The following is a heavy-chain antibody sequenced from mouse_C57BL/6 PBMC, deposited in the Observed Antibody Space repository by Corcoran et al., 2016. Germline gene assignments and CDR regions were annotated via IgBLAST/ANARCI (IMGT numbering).Heavy chain of an antibody. V-gene: IGHV9-3*01. D-gene: IGHD3-2*02. CDR2: INTYSGVP. CDR3: ARRAAQASFAY. CDR1: GYTFTTYG. Sequence: XXLVQSGPELKKPGETVKISCKASGYTFTTYGMSWVKQAPGKGLKWMGWINTYSGVPTYADDFKGRFAFSLETSASTAYLQINNLKNEDTATYFCARRAAQASFAYWGQGTLVTVSA. J-gene: IGHJ3*01.